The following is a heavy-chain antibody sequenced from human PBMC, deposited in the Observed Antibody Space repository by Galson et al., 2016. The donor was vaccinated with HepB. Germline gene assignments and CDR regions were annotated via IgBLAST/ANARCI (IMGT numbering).Heavy chain of an antibody. Sequence: SLRLSCAASGFTFSNYWMSWVRQAPGKGLEWVSYISSGSSAIYYADSVKGRFTISRDNSRNTLYLQMNSLRADDTAVYYCAGVPSGKRLDYWGQGTLVTVSS. CDR2: ISSGSSAI. CDR3: AGVPSGKRLDY. CDR1: GFTFSNYW. D-gene: IGHD4-23*01. V-gene: IGHV3-48*01. J-gene: IGHJ4*02.